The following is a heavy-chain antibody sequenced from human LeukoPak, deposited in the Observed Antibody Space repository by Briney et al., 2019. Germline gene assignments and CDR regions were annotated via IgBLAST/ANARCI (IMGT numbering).Heavy chain of an antibody. CDR1: GFTFSSNW. CDR3: ARIPRTTVTV. V-gene: IGHV3-7*01. CDR2: IKEDGSGT. J-gene: IGHJ4*02. Sequence: GGSLRLSRAASGFTFSSNWMNWVRQAPGKGLEWVANIKEDGSGTYYVDSVKGRFTISRDNAKNSLYLQTNSLRAEDTAVYYCARIPRTTVTVWGQGTLVTVSS. D-gene: IGHD4-17*01.